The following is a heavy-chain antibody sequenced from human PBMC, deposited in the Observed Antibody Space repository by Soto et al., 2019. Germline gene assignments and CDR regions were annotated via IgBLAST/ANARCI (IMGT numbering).Heavy chain of an antibody. CDR1: GFTFSSYS. CDR2: ISGSGGST. J-gene: IGHJ5*02. CDR3: AKVLLRDGYNYVDWFDP. D-gene: IGHD5-12*01. Sequence: GFLRLSCAASGFTFSSYSMSWVRQAPWKGLEWVSAISGSGGSTYYADSVKGRFTISRDNSKNTLYLQMNSLRAEDTAVYYCAKVLLRDGYNYVDWFDPWGQGTLVTVSS. V-gene: IGHV3-23*01.